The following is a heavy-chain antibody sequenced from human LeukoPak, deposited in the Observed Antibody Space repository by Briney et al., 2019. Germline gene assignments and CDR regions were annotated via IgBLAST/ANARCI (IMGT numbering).Heavy chain of an antibody. V-gene: IGHV4-59*13. D-gene: IGHD5-12*01. Sequence: NPSETLSLTCTVSGGSISSYYWSWIRQPPGKGLEWIGYIYYSGSTNYNPSLKSRVTISVDTSKNQFSLKLSSVTAADTAVYYCARERTLVATIREYYFDYWGQGTLVTVSS. CDR1: GGSISSYY. CDR2: IYYSGST. CDR3: ARERTLVATIREYYFDY. J-gene: IGHJ4*02.